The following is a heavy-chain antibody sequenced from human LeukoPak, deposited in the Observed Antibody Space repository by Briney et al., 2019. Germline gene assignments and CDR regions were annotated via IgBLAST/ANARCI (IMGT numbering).Heavy chain of an antibody. V-gene: IGHV3-48*03. CDR1: GFTFSSFE. J-gene: IGHJ5*02. D-gene: IGHD1-26*01. CDR2: ISSGGSTI. CDR3: ATKSGSYYHVWFDP. Sequence: GGSLRLSCAASGFTFSSFEMSWVRQAPGKGLEWVSYISSGGSTIYYADSVKGRFTISRDNAKNSLYLQMNSLRAEDTAVYYCATKSGSYYHVWFDPWGQGTLVTVSS.